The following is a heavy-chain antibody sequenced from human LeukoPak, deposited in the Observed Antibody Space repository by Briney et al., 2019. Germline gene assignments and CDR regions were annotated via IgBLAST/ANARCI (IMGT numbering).Heavy chain of an antibody. D-gene: IGHD6-13*01. J-gene: IGHJ4*02. CDR3: ARFRISSSWYNLPYFDY. CDR2: IYYSGST. CDR1: GGFISSSSYY. V-gene: IGHV4-39*01. Sequence: SETLSLTCTVSGGFISSSSYYWGWIRQPPGKGLEWFGSIYYSGSTYYNPSLKSRVTISVDTSKNQFSLKLSSVTAADTAVYYCARFRISSSWYNLPYFDYWGQGTLVTVSS.